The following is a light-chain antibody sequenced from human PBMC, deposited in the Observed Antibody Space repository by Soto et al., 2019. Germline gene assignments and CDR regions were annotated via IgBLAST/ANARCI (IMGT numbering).Light chain of an antibody. CDR2: EVS. J-gene: IGLJ1*01. V-gene: IGLV2-14*03. CDR3: CSYTSSSTYV. Sequence: QSALTQPASVSGSPGQSITISCSGTRGDVGGYNYVSWYQQHPGKAPKLMIYEVSTRPSGVSDRFSGYKSGNTASLTISGLQADDEADYYCCSYTSSSTYVFGTGTKLTVL. CDR1: RGDVGGYNY.